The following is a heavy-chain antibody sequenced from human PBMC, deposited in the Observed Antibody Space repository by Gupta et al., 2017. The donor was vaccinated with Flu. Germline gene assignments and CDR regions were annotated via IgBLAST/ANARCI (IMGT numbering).Heavy chain of an antibody. CDR1: GFTFSSYG. J-gene: IGHJ6*02. CDR2: IWYDGSNK. V-gene: IGHV3-33*01. Sequence: QVQLVESGGGVVPPGRSLRLSCAASGFTFSSYGMPWVRQAPGKGLEWVAVIWYDGSNKYYADSVKGRFTISRDNSKNTLYLQMNSLRAEDTAVYYCARDPSAAAGTDYYYGMDVWGQGTTVTGSS. D-gene: IGHD6-13*01. CDR3: ARDPSAAAGTDYYYGMDV.